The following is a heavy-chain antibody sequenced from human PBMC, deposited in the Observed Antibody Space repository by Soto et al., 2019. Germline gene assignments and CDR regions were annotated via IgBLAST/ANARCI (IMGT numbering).Heavy chain of an antibody. D-gene: IGHD3-3*01. V-gene: IGHV1-8*01. CDR3: ARGFTYYDFWSGSQPYQYYYYMDV. CDR1: GYTFTSYD. J-gene: IGHJ6*03. CDR2: MNPNSGNT. Sequence: QVQLVQSGAEVKKPGASVKVSCKASGYTFTSYDINWVRQATGQGLEWMGWMNPNSGNTGYAQKFQGRVTMTRNTSISTAYMELSSLRSEDTAVYYCARGFTYYDFWSGSQPYQYYYYMDVWGKGTTVTFSS.